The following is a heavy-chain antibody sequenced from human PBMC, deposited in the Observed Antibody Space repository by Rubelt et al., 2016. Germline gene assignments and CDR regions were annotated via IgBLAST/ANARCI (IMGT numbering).Heavy chain of an antibody. CDR3: ARVPYGDYVWGLLGY. Sequence: RSLRLSSAASGFTFSSYAMHWVRQAPGKGLEWVAVISYDGSNKYYADSGKGRFTISRDNSKNTLYLQMNSLRAEDTAVYYCARVPYGDYVWGLLGYWGQGTLVTVSS. CDR2: ISYDGSNK. D-gene: IGHD3-16*01. CDR1: GFTFSSYA. V-gene: IGHV3-30*04. J-gene: IGHJ4*02.